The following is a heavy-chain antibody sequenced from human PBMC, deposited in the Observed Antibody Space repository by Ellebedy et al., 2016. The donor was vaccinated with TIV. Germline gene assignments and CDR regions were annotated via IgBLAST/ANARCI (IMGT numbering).Heavy chain of an antibody. D-gene: IGHD5-12*01. CDR3: ATTHYSGYDQTFDY. CDR1: GYTFTGYY. Sequence: ASVKVSXKASGYTFTGYYMNWVRQAPGQGLEWMGWINPNSGGTNYAQKFQGWVTMTRDTSISTAYMELSRLRSEDTAVYYCATTHYSGYDQTFDYWGQGTLVTVSS. J-gene: IGHJ4*02. V-gene: IGHV1-2*04. CDR2: INPNSGGT.